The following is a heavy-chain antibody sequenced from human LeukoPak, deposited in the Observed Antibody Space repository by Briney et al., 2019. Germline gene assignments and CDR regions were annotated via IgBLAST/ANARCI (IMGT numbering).Heavy chain of an antibody. D-gene: IGHD3-9*01. Sequence: ASVKVSCKASGYTYTGYYMHWVRQAPGQGLEWMGRINPNSGGTNYAQKFQGRVTMTRDTSISTAYMELSRLRSDDTAVYYCARERAIRPYYDILPGYVDYWGQGTLVTVSS. J-gene: IGHJ4*02. CDR1: GYTYTGYY. V-gene: IGHV1-2*06. CDR3: ARERAIRPYYDILPGYVDY. CDR2: INPNSGGT.